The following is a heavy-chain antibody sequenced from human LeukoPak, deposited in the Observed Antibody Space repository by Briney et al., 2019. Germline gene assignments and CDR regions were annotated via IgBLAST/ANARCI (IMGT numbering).Heavy chain of an antibody. Sequence: SVKVSCKASGGTFSSYAISWVRQAPGQGLEWMGGIIPIFGTANYAQKFQGRVTITTDESTSTAYMELSSLRSEDTAVYYCASLIQTGPYYYGMDVWGQGTTVTVSS. CDR3: ASLIQTGPYYYGMDV. V-gene: IGHV1-69*05. D-gene: IGHD5-18*01. J-gene: IGHJ6*02. CDR2: IIPIFGTA. CDR1: GGTFSSYA.